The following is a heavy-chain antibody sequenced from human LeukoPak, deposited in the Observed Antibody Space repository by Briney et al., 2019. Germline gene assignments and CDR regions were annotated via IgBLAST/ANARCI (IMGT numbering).Heavy chain of an antibody. CDR1: GGSISNYY. CDR2: IFYSGNT. D-gene: IGHD3-22*01. Sequence: SETLSLTCTVSGGSISNYYWSWIRQPPGKGLEWIGYIFYSGNTNSNPSLKSRVTMSVDTSKNEFSLKLSSVTAVDTAVYYCVRLVGHSGGYYPYYFDYWGQGTLVTVSS. J-gene: IGHJ4*02. V-gene: IGHV4-59*08. CDR3: VRLVGHSGGYYPYYFDY.